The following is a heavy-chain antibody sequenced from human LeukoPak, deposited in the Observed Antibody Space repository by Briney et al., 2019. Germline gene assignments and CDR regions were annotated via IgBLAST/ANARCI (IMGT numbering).Heavy chain of an antibody. Sequence: ASVKVSCKASGYTSTGYFMHWVRQAPGQGLEWMGWINPNSGGTDYAQKFQGRVTMTRDTSIRTAYMELSRLRSDDTAVYYCARGDIVYGMDVWGQGTTVTVSS. V-gene: IGHV1-2*02. J-gene: IGHJ6*02. CDR3: ARGDIVYGMDV. CDR1: GYTSTGYF. D-gene: IGHD2-15*01. CDR2: INPNSGGT.